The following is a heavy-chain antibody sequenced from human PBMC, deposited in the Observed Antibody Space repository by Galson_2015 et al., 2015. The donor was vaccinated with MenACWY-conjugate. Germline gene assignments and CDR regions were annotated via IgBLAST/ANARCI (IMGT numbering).Heavy chain of an antibody. J-gene: IGHJ4*02. CDR1: GDSFNTYS. CDR3: ARPSGDYEPRTFFDY. Sequence: SVKVSCKASGDSFNTYSFNWIRQAPGQGPEWLGGIIPVFHTTDYAQRFQGRLTITADESTSTVYMELSSLRSDDTAIYYCARPSGDYEPRTFFDYWGQGTLVTVSS. V-gene: IGHV1-69*13. D-gene: IGHD4-17*01. CDR2: IIPVFHTT.